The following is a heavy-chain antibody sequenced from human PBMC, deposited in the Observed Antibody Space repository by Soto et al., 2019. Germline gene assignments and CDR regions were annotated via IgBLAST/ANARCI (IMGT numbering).Heavy chain of an antibody. V-gene: IGHV1-18*01. Sequence: ASVKVSCKXSGYAFSTFGLSWVRQAPGQGLEWMGWINAYNGKTYYAQNFQGRVTMTTDTSTSTGHMELRSLRSDDTAVYYCARVLISMIRGVIGSYYYYGMDVWGQGTTVTVSS. CDR3: ARVLISMIRGVIGSYYYYGMDV. CDR1: GYAFSTFG. D-gene: IGHD3-10*01. J-gene: IGHJ6*02. CDR2: INAYNGKT.